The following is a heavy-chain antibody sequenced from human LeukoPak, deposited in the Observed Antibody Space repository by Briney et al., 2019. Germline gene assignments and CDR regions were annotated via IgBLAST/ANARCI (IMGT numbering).Heavy chain of an antibody. V-gene: IGHV3-21*01. J-gene: IGHJ4*02. CDR1: GFIFSSHH. CDR3: TRERDLSLYHFKY. Sequence: GGSLRLSCAASGFIFSSHHMHWVRQPPGKGLEWVSSISYDDSFIYYGNSMKGRFTISRDNANNLLYLQMNSLRAEDTAMYYCTRERDLSLYHFKYWGQGTLVTVSS. CDR2: ISYDDSFI.